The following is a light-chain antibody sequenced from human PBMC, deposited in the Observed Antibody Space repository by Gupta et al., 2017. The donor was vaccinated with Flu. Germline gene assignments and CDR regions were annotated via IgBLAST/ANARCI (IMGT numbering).Light chain of an antibody. CDR3: QKYETVPPT. CDR1: QDISNH. J-gene: IGKJ4*01. V-gene: IGKV1-33*01. CDR2: ASS. Sequence: DIQMTQSPSSLSASVGDRVTITCQASQDISNHLNWYHLKPGRAPKLLIYASSNLETGVTSRFSGGGHGTDFAFTITTLQPEDIATYFCQKYETVPPTFGGGTKVEI.